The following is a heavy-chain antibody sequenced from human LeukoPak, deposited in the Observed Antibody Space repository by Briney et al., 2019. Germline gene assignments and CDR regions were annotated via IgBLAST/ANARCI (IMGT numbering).Heavy chain of an antibody. CDR2: IYHSGST. D-gene: IGHD3-22*01. J-gene: IGHJ4*02. Sequence: PSETLSLTCTLSGYSISSGYYWGWIRQPPGKGLEWIGSIYHSGSTYYNPSLKSRVTISVDTSKNQFSLKLSSVTAADTAVYYCARQGSGLGGYCFDYWGQGTLVTVPS. V-gene: IGHV4-38-2*02. CDR1: GYSISSGYY. CDR3: ARQGSGLGGYCFDY.